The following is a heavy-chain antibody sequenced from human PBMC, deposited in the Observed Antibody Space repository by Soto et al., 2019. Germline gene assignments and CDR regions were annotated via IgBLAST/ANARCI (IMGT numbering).Heavy chain of an antibody. Sequence: SETLSLTSTVSDGSIRSYYWSWIRHPPGKGLEWIGYIYYSGSTNYNPSLKSRVTISVDTSKNQFSLKLSSVTAADTAVYYCARGRDIVVVVAADVDGFDIWGQGTMVTVS. CDR1: DGSIRSYY. CDR3: ARGRDIVVVVAADVDGFDI. V-gene: IGHV4-59*01. J-gene: IGHJ3*02. CDR2: IYYSGST. D-gene: IGHD2-15*01.